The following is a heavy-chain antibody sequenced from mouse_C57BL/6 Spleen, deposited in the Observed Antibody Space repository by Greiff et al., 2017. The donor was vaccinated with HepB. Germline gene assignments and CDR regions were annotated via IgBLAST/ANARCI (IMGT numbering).Heavy chain of an antibody. Sequence: VKLQESGPGLVAPSQSLSITCTVSGFSLTSYAISWVRQPPGKGLEWLGVIWTGGGTNYNSALKSRLSISKDNSKSQVFLKMNSLQTDDTARYYCARIYDGYYRGNFDYWGQGTTLTVSS. CDR3: ARIYDGYYRGNFDY. V-gene: IGHV2-9-1*01. D-gene: IGHD2-3*01. CDR2: IWTGGGT. J-gene: IGHJ2*01. CDR1: GFSLTSYA.